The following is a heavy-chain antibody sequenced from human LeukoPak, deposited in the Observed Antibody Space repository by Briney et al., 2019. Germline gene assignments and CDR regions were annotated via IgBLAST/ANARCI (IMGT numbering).Heavy chain of an antibody. J-gene: IGHJ4*02. Sequence: PSETLSLTCTVSGGSISGYYWSWTRQPPGKGLEWIGYISYSGSTNYNPSLKSRVTISVDTSKNQFSLKLSSVTAADTAVYYCARLAMLRGVPYFDYWGQGALVTVSS. CDR3: ARLAMLRGVPYFDY. V-gene: IGHV4-59*01. CDR1: GGSISGYY. CDR2: ISYSGST. D-gene: IGHD3-10*01.